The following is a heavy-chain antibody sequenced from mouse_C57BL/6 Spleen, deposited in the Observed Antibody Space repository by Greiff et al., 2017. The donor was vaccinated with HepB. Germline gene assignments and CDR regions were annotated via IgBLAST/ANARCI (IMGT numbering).Heavy chain of an antibody. V-gene: IGHV1-82*01. D-gene: IGHD2-4*01. CDR1: GYAFSSSW. Sequence: VKLMESGPELVKPGASVKISCKASGYAFSSSWMNWVKQRPGKGLEWIGRIYPGDGDTNYNGKFTGKATLTADKSSSTAYMQLSSLTSEDSAVYFCARRIYYDYDDGAMDYWGQGTSVTVSS. CDR3: ARRIYYDYDDGAMDY. CDR2: IYPGDGDT. J-gene: IGHJ4*01.